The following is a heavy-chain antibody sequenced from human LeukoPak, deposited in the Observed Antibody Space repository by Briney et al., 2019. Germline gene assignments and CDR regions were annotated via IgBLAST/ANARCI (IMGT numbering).Heavy chain of an antibody. CDR2: IYTSGMT. V-gene: IGHV4-61*02. D-gene: IGHD5-12*01. CDR3: ATTRSDGYDWRYLED. J-gene: IGHJ4*02. CDR1: GDSISSGSKY. Sequence: PSQTLSLTCTVSGDSISSGSKYWTWIRQSAGKGLEWIGRIYTSGMTNYNPSLESRVTISVDTSNNQFSLKLSSVTAADTTNYYCATTRSDGYDWRYLEDWGQGMLVTVSS.